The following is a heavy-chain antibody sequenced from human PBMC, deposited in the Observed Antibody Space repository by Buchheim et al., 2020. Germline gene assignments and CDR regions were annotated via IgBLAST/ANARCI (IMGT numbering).Heavy chain of an antibody. CDR2: IRGKAYGGTT. V-gene: IGHV3-49*04. CDR3: TCSKQQGS. D-gene: IGHD2/OR15-2a*01. CDR1: GFTFADYA. J-gene: IGHJ4*02. Sequence: EVQLVESGGGLVQPGRSLRLSCAASGFTFADYAMSWVRQVPGKGLKWVSSIRGKAYGGTTEYAASVKGRFTISRDDSKTIAYLQMNSLKIEDTAVYYCTCSKQQGSWDQGTL.